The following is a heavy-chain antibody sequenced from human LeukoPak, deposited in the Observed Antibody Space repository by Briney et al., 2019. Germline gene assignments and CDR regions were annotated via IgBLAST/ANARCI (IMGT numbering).Heavy chain of an antibody. V-gene: IGHV4-39*01. D-gene: IGHD3-22*01. CDR1: GGSISSSNYY. Sequence: SETLSLTCTVSGGSISSSNYYWGWIRQPPGKGLEWIGSIYYSGSTCYNPSLKSRVTISVDTSKNQFSLKLSSVTAADTAVYYCARYYDSSGYSYYFDYWGQGTLVTVSS. J-gene: IGHJ4*02. CDR2: IYYSGST. CDR3: ARYYDSSGYSYYFDY.